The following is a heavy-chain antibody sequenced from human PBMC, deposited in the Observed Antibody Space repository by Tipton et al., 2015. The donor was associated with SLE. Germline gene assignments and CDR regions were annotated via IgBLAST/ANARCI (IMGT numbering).Heavy chain of an antibody. CDR2: LSASGDSR. V-gene: IGHV3-23*01. D-gene: IGHD3-3*01. CDR3: AKERRPVFGVVIWDY. Sequence: SLRLSCAASGFTFRTYAMSWVRQAPGKGLEWVATLSASGDSRYYADSVNGRFTIFRDNSKNTLFLHMNSLRAEDTAVYYCAKERRPVFGVVIWDYLGQGTLVTVSS. J-gene: IGHJ4*02. CDR1: GFTFRTYA.